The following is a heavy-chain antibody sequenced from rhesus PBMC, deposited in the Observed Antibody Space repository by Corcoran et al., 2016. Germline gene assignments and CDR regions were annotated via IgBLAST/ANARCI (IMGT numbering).Heavy chain of an antibody. V-gene: IGHV3S4*01. CDR2: ISNTGKTI. D-gene: IGHD4-29*01. Sequence: EVQLVESGGGLVQPGGYLRLSCAASGFPFRRSVLSWVRRARGKGLEWVSSISNTGKTIYYADSVKGRFTISRDNAKNSLSLQMNSLKTEDTAVYYCTRSSGSSYVYYFDYWGQGVLVTVSS. J-gene: IGHJ4*01. CDR1: GFPFRRSV. CDR3: TRSSGSSYVYYFDY.